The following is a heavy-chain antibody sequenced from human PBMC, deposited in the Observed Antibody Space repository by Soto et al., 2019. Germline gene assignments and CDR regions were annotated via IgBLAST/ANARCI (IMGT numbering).Heavy chain of an antibody. V-gene: IGHV3-30*18. Sequence: QVQLVESGGGVVQPGRSLRLSCAASGFTFSSYGMHWVREAPGKGLEWVAVISYDGSNKYYADSVKGRFTISRDNSKNTLYLQMIRLRAEDTAVYYCAKGGATQDGYWGQGTLVTVSS. CDR2: ISYDGSNK. CDR3: AKGGATQDGY. CDR1: GFTFSSYG. J-gene: IGHJ4*02. D-gene: IGHD1-26*01.